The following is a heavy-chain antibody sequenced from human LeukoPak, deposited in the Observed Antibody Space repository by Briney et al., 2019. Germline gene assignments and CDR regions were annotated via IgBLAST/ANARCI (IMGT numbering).Heavy chain of an antibody. CDR2: INHSGST. CDR3: ARPNYDSSGYYDY. Sequence: SETLSLTCAVYGGSFSTYYWSWIRQPPGKGLEWIGEINHSGSTNYNPSLKSRVTISVGTSKNQFSLKLSSVTAADTAVYYCARPNYDSSGYYDYWGQGTLVTVSS. J-gene: IGHJ4*02. D-gene: IGHD3-22*01. CDR1: GGSFSTYY. V-gene: IGHV4-34*01.